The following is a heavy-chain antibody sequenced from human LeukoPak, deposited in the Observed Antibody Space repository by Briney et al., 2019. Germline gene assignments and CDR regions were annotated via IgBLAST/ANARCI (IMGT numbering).Heavy chain of an antibody. CDR1: GCTFSSHA. V-gene: IGHV3-23*01. CDR3: AKDPDKIQLWFYFDY. J-gene: IGHJ4*02. CDR2: ISGSGGST. D-gene: IGHD5-18*01. Sequence: GGSLRLSCAASGCTFSSHAMSWVRQAPGKGLEWVSAISGSGGSTYYADSVKGRFTISRDNSKNTLYLQMNSLRAEDTAVYYCAKDPDKIQLWFYFDYWGQGTLVTVSS.